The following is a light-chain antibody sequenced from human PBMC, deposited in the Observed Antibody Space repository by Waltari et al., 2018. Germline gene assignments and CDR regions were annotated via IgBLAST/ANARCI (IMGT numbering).Light chain of an antibody. CDR3: SSYTSSSTLV. J-gene: IGLJ1*01. CDR2: EVS. Sequence: QSAPPQPASGSGSHGPSITISCTGPSSVVGGYNSVSWYQQPPGKAPKLMIYEVSNRPSGVSNRFSASKSGNTASLTISGLQAEDESDYYCSSYTSSSTLVFGTGTKVTGL. V-gene: IGLV2-14*01. CDR1: SSVVGGYNS.